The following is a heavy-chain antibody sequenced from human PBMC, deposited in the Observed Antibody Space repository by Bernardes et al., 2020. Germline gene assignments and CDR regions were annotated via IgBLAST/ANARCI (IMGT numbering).Heavy chain of an antibody. CDR3: AGGRSESPYYDS. CDR1: GFTFTSSA. D-gene: IGHD3-16*01. V-gene: IGHV1-58*01. Sequence: SVKVSCKASGFTFTSSAVQWVRQARGQRLEWIGWIVVGSGNTNYAQKFQERVTITRDMSTSTAYMELSSLRSEDTAVYYCAGGRSESPYYDSWGQGILVTVSS. CDR2: IVVGSGNT. J-gene: IGHJ4*02.